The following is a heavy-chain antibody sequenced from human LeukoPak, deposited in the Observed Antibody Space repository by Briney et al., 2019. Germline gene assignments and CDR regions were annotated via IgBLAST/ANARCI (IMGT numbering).Heavy chain of an antibody. CDR1: GGSISSSSYY. CDR3: ARLYYDSSGYYQICYFDY. CDR2: IYYSGST. Sequence: SETLSLTCTVSGGSISSSSYYWGWLRQPPGTGLEWIGSIYYSGSTYYNPSLKSRVTIPVDTSKNQFSLNLSSATAADTAVYYCARLYYDSSGYYQICYFDYWGQGTLVTVSS. D-gene: IGHD3-22*01. J-gene: IGHJ4*02. V-gene: IGHV4-39*01.